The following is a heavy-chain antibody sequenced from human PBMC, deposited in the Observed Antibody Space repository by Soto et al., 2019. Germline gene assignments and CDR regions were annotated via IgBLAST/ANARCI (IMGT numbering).Heavy chain of an antibody. CDR2: ISNDGSNK. Sequence: QVQLVESGGGVVQPGKSLRLSCAASGFTFNTYGMHWVRQAPGKGPEWVAVISNDGSNKYYADSVKGRFTISRDNSKNTLYLQMNSLRDEDTAGYYSANWNYPESDWGQGTLVTVSS. CDR1: GFTFNTYG. D-gene: IGHD1-7*01. CDR3: ANWNYPESD. V-gene: IGHV3-30*18. J-gene: IGHJ4*02.